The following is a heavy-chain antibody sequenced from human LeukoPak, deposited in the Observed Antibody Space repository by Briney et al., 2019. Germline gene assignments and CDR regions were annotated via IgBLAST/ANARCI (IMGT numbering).Heavy chain of an antibody. CDR1: GYTFTGYY. CDR2: INPNSGGT. Sequence: ASVKVSCKASGYTFTGYYMHWVRQAPGQGLEWMGWINPNSGGTNYAQKFQGRVTMTRDTSINTAYMELSRLRSDDTAVYYCARSPDYYDSSGYYYALNWFDPWGQGTLVTVSS. D-gene: IGHD3-22*01. V-gene: IGHV1-2*02. CDR3: ARSPDYYDSSGYYYALNWFDP. J-gene: IGHJ5*02.